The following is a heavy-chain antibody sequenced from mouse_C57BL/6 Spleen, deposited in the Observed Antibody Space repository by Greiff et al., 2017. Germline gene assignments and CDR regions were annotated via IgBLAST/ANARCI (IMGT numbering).Heavy chain of an antibody. J-gene: IGHJ2*01. CDR3: ARFPTGTGVDY. D-gene: IGHD4-1*01. V-gene: IGHV1-69*01. CDR2: IDPSDSYT. Sequence: VQLQQSGAELVMPGASVKLSCKASGYTFTSYWMHWVKQRPGQGLEWIGEIDPSDSYTNYNQKFKGKSTLTVDKSSSTAYMQLSSLTSEDSAVYYCARFPTGTGVDYWGQGTTLTVSS. CDR1: GYTFTSYW.